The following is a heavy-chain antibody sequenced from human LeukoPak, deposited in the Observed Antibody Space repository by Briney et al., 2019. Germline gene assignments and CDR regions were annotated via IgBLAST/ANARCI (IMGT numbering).Heavy chain of an antibody. J-gene: IGHJ3*02. CDR1: GYTFTGYY. D-gene: IGHD3-22*01. V-gene: IGHV1-2*04. CDR2: INPNSGGT. Sequence: ASVKVSCKASGYTFTGYYMHWVRQAPGQGLEWMGWINPNSGGTNYAQKFQGWVTMTRDTSISTAYMELSRLRSDDTAVYYCARYYYDSSGRVDAFDIWGQGTMVTVSS. CDR3: ARYYYDSSGRVDAFDI.